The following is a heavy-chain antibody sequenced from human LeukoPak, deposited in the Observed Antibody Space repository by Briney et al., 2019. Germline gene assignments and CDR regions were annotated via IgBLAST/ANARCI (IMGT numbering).Heavy chain of an antibody. CDR3: ARGPQATYSYVYFFEY. CDR1: GFTFSSYW. Sequence: QTGGSLRLSCAASGFTFSSYWMTWVRQAPGKGLEWVANIKEDESEKYYVDSVKGRFTISRDNAKNSLSLQMNSLRAEDTAVYYCARGPQATYSYVYFFEYWGQGTLVTVSS. CDR2: IKEDESEK. V-gene: IGHV3-7*04. J-gene: IGHJ4*02. D-gene: IGHD5-18*01.